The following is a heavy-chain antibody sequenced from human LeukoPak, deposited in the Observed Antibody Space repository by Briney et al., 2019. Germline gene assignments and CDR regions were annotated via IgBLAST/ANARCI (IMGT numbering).Heavy chain of an antibody. CDR3: ARRTNYGSGRYGVDV. CDR2: IFYSGST. D-gene: IGHD3-10*01. V-gene: IGHV4-39*07. Sequence: PSETLSLTCSVSGGSITTSSYYWGWIRQPPGKGLEWIGIIFYSGSTYYNPSLKSRVTISIDTSKNQFSLKLSSVTAADTAVYYCARRTNYGSGRYGVDVWGQGTTVTVSS. CDR1: GGSITTSSYY. J-gene: IGHJ6*02.